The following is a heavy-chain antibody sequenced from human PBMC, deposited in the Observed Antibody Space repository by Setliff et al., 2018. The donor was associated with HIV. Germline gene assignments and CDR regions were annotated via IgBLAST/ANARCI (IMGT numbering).Heavy chain of an antibody. CDR2: ISGSGGST. Sequence: GGSLRLSCVTSGFTFTNYAMTWVRQAPGEGLEYVSAISGSGGSTYYADSVKGRFTISRDNSENTLYLQMNSLRAEDTAVYYCAKRTSVGSLVWGQGTLVTVSS. V-gene: IGHV3-23*01. CDR1: GFTFTNYA. CDR3: AKRTSVGSLV. J-gene: IGHJ4*01. D-gene: IGHD3-10*01.